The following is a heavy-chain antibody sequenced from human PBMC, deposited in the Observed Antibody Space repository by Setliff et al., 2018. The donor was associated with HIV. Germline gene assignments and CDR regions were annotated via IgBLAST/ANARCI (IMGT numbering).Heavy chain of an antibody. CDR2: IFYSGNT. CDR1: GASISSHY. CDR3: ATSAVAGLFDY. J-gene: IGHJ4*02. V-gene: IGHV4-59*11. D-gene: IGHD6-19*01. Sequence: PSETLSLTCTVSGASISSHYWSWIRQPPGKGLEWIGYIFYSGNTNYNPSLKSRVTISVDTSKNQFSLKRRSVTAADTAVYYCATSAVAGLFDYWGQGTLVTVPQ.